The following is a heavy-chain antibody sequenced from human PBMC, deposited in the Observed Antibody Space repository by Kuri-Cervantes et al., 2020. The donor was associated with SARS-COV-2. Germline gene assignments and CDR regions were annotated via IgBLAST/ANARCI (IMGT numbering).Heavy chain of an antibody. Sequence: GESLKISCAASGFTFSDHYMDWVRQAPGKGLEWVSYISSSGSTIYYADSVKGRFTISRDNAKNMLFLQMNSLRAEDTAVYYCVRDGDHWNFDYWGQGTLVTVSS. CDR3: VRDGDHWNFDY. D-gene: IGHD1-1*01. J-gene: IGHJ4*02. V-gene: IGHV3-11*04. CDR1: GFTFSDHY. CDR2: ISSSGSTI.